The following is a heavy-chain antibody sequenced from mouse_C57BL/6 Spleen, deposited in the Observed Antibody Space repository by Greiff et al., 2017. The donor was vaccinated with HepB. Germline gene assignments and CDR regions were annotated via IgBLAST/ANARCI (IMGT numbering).Heavy chain of an antibody. CDR2: IDPSDSYT. Sequence: VQLQQSGAELVKPGASVKLSCKASGYTFTSYWMQWVKQRPGQGLEWIGEIDPSDSYTNYNQKFKGKATLTVDTSSSTAYMQLSSLTSEDSAVYYGARGDYYGSSYPAWLAYWGQGTLVTVSA. CDR3: ARGDYYGSSYPAWLAY. J-gene: IGHJ3*01. D-gene: IGHD1-1*01. V-gene: IGHV1-50*01. CDR1: GYTFTSYW.